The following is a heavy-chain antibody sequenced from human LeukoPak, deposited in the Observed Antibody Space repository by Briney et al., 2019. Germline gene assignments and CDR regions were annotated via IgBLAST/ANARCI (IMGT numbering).Heavy chain of an antibody. CDR2: IYYSGNT. CDR1: GGSISSSNYY. D-gene: IGHD6-19*01. J-gene: IGHJ5*02. CDR3: ARRRAGRDWFDP. V-gene: IGHV4-39*01. Sequence: SEALSLTCAVSGGSISSSNYYWGWIRQPPGQGPEWIGSIYYSGNTYYNPSLKSRVTISVDTSKNQFSLKLSSVTATDTAMYYCARRRAGRDWFDPWGQGTLVTVSS.